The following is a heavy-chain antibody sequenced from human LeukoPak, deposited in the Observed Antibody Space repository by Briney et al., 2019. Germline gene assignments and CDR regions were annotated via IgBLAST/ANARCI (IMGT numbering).Heavy chain of an antibody. CDR3: AKGYSSSWHPSFDY. CDR1: GFTFSSYG. CDR2: ISGSGGST. V-gene: IGHV3-23*01. J-gene: IGHJ4*02. D-gene: IGHD6-13*01. Sequence: GGTLRLSCAASGFTFSSYGMSWVRQAPGKGLEWVSAISGSGGSTYYADSVKGRFTIPRDNSKNTLYLQMNSLRAEDTAVYYCAKGYSSSWHPSFDYWGQGTLVTVSS.